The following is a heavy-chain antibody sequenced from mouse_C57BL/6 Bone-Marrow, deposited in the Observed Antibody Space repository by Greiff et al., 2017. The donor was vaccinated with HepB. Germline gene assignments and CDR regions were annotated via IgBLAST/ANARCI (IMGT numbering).Heavy chain of an antibody. J-gene: IGHJ1*03. V-gene: IGHV1-82*01. CDR3: ALPAGYFDV. CDR1: GYAFSSSW. CDR2: IYPGDGDT. Sequence: QVQLKESGPELVKPGASVKISCKASGYAFSSSWMNWVKQRPGKGLEWIGRIYPGDGDTNYNGKFKGKATLTADKSSSTAYMQLSSLTSEDSAVYFCALPAGYFDVWGTGTTVTVSS.